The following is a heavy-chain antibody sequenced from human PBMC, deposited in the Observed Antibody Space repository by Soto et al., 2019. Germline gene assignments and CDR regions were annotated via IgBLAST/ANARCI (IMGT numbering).Heavy chain of an antibody. D-gene: IGHD6-13*01. CDR3: ARVGPVGSSSLYENYYGMDV. J-gene: IGHJ6*02. V-gene: IGHV1-18*01. CDR1: GYPFTSYG. Sequence: GASVKVSCKASGYPFTSYGISWVRQAPGQGLEWMGWISAYNGNTNYAQKLQGRVTMTTDTSTSTAYMELRSLRSDDTAVYDCARVGPVGSSSLYENYYGMDVWGQGTTVTVSS. CDR2: ISAYNGNT.